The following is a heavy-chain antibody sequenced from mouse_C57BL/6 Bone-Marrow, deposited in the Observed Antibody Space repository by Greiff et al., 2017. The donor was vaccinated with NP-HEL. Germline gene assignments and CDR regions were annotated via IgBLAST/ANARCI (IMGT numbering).Heavy chain of an antibody. D-gene: IGHD2-4*01. CDR2: ISSGGSYT. J-gene: IGHJ3*01. V-gene: IGHV5-6*01. Sequence: EVQLVESGGDLVKPGGSLKLSCAASGFTFSSYGMSWVRQTPDKRLEWVATISSGGSYTYYPDSVKGRFTISRDNAKNTLYLQMSSLKSEDTAMYYCARRLRRGGFAYWGQGTLVTVSA. CDR1: GFTFSSYG. CDR3: ARRLRRGGFAY.